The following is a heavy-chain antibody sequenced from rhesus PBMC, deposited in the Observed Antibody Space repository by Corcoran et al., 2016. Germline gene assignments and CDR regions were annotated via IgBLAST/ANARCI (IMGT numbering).Heavy chain of an antibody. V-gene: IGHV4-160*01. CDR3: ARGGEARRAAAGLFDY. CDR2: ISVRVCTT. Sequence: QVQLQESGPGLVKPSETLSLTCGVSGGPISRNYWSWIRQPPGEGLELFGRISVRVCTTAYQPSLKHRLTILTDTSKNQFSLKLSSVTAADTAVYYCARGGEARRAAAGLFDYWGQGVLVTVSS. CDR1: GGPISRNY. D-gene: IGHD6-31*01. J-gene: IGHJ4*01.